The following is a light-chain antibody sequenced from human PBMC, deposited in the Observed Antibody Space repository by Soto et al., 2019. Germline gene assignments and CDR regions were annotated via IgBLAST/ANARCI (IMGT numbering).Light chain of an antibody. CDR3: QSYDSSLSGSRV. J-gene: IGLJ1*01. CDR2: GNS. V-gene: IGLV1-40*01. Sequence: QSVLTQPPSGSGVPGQRGSISCTGSSSNIGAGYDVHWYQQLPGTAPKLLIYGNSNRPSGVPDRFSGSKSGTSASLAITGLQAEDEADYYCQSYDSSLSGSRVFGTGTKVTVL. CDR1: SSNIGAGYD.